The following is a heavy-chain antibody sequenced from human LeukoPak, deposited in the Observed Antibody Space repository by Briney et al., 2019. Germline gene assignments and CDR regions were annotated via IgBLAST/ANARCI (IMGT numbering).Heavy chain of an antibody. CDR3: ARAAGTTSLSGYDFPHSDFDY. Sequence: SETLSLTCAVYGGSFSGYYWSWIRQPPGKGLEWIGEINHSGSTNYNPSLKSRVTISVDTSKNQFSLKLSSVTAADTAVYYCARAAGTTSLSGYDFPHSDFDYWGQGTLVTASS. CDR1: GGSFSGYY. J-gene: IGHJ4*02. V-gene: IGHV4-34*01. CDR2: INHSGST. D-gene: IGHD5-12*01.